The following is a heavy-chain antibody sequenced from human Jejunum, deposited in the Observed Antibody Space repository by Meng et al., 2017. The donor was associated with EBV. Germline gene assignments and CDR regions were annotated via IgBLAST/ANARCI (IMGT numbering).Heavy chain of an antibody. CDR1: GFTLSAYA. CDR2: VSGTGGST. V-gene: IGHV3-23*01. D-gene: IGHD5-24*01. J-gene: IGHJ4*02. CDR3: VRDGYNYIPFDY. Sequence: EVPLLESGGGLVQPGGSLRLSVVASGFTLSAYAMSWVRQAPGKGLEWVSHVSGTGGSTYYADSVKGRFTASRDNSKNMLFLQMNSLRADDTAIYYCVRDGYNYIPFDYWGQGTLVTVSS.